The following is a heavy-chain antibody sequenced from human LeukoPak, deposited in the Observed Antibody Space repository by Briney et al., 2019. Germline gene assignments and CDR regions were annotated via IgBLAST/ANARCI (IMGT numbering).Heavy chain of an antibody. Sequence: GGSLRLFCAASGFTFSSYAMSWVRQAPGKGLEWVSAISGSGGSTYFADSVKGRFTISRDNSKNTLYLQMDSLRAEDTAVYYCAKEEGYSYGTGFDYWGQGTLVAVSS. CDR1: GFTFSSYA. CDR2: ISGSGGST. D-gene: IGHD5-18*01. CDR3: AKEEGYSYGTGFDY. J-gene: IGHJ4*02. V-gene: IGHV3-23*01.